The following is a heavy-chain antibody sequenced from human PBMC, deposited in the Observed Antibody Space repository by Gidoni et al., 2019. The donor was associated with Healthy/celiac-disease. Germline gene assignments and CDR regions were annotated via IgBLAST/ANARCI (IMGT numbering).Heavy chain of an antibody. Sequence: QVQLQESGPGLVKPSETLSLTCAVSGYSISSGYYWGWIRQPPGKGLEWIGGISHCGSTYHNPALKSRDPISVDTSKNQFSLKLSSVTAADTAVYYCARELGGAGTFDYWGQGTLVTVSS. J-gene: IGHJ4*02. D-gene: IGHD7-27*01. CDR3: ARELGGAGTFDY. V-gene: IGHV4-38-2*02. CDR2: ISHCGST. CDR1: GYSISSGYY.